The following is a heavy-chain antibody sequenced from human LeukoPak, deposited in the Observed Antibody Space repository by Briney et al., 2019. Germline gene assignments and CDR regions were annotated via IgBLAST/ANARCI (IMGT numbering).Heavy chain of an antibody. CDR3: ARDQVYYDFWSGPSPMDV. CDR2: IYTSGST. Sequence: SQTLSLTCTVSGGSISSGSYYWSWIRQPARKGLEWIGRIYTSGSTNYNPSLKSRVTISVDTSKNQFSLKLSSVTAADTAVYYCARDQVYYDFWSGPSPMDVWGKGTTVTVSS. J-gene: IGHJ6*03. CDR1: GGSISSGSYY. V-gene: IGHV4-61*02. D-gene: IGHD3-3*01.